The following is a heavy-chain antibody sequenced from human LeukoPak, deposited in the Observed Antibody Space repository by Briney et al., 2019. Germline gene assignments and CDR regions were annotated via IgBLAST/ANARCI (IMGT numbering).Heavy chain of an antibody. Sequence: ASVKVSCKASGYTFTSYAMHWVRQAPGQRLEWMGWISADNGNTKYSQKFQGRVTITRDTSTSTAYMELSSLRSEDTAVYYCARDRLPIVVVWNPTGPLDVWGQGTTVTVSS. V-gene: IGHV1-3*01. CDR3: ARDRLPIVVVWNPTGPLDV. D-gene: IGHD2-15*01. CDR1: GYTFTSYA. CDR2: ISADNGNT. J-gene: IGHJ6*02.